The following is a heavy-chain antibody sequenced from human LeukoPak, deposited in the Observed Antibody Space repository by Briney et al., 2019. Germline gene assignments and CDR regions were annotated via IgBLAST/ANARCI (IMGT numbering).Heavy chain of an antibody. V-gene: IGHV4-39*01. Sequence: SETLSLTCTVSGGSISSSSYYWGWIRQPPGKGLEWIGSIYYSGSTYYNPSLKSRVTISVDTSKNQFSLKLSSVTAADTAVYYCVRLGGDYVFDYWGQGTLVTVSS. CDR1: GGSISSSSYY. CDR3: VRLGGDYVFDY. D-gene: IGHD4-17*01. J-gene: IGHJ4*02. CDR2: IYYSGST.